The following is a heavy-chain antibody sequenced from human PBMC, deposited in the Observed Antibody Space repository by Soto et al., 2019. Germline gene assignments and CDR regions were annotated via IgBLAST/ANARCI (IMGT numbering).Heavy chain of an antibody. CDR2: TIPIFGTA. J-gene: IGHJ4*02. Sequence: QVQLVQSGAEVKKPGSSVKVSCKASGGTFSSYAISWVRQAPGQGLEWMGGTIPIFGTANYAQKFQGRVTITADESTSTAYMELSSLRSEDTAVYYCARGVRFGVVIHYDYWGQGTLVTVSS. CDR3: ARGVRFGVVIHYDY. CDR1: GGTFSSYA. V-gene: IGHV1-69*12. D-gene: IGHD3-3*01.